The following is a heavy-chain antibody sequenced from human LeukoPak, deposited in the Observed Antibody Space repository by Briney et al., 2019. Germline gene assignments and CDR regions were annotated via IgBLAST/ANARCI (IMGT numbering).Heavy chain of an antibody. CDR3: ARAEGWLPPYNFDY. CDR1: GYTFTNYY. J-gene: IGHJ4*02. V-gene: IGHV1-2*02. Sequence: ASVKVSCKASGYTFTNYYMRWIRQAPGQGLEWMGWINPNSGGTNYAQKFQGRVTMTRDTSISTAYMELSRLRSDDTAVYYCARAEGWLPPYNFDYWGQGTLVTVSS. D-gene: IGHD5-24*01. CDR2: INPNSGGT.